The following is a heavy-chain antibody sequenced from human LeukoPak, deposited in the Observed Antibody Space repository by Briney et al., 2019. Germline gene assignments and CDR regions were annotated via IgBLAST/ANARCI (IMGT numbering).Heavy chain of an antibody. CDR1: GFTFSSYW. D-gene: IGHD6-13*01. CDR2: MKYDGSEN. CDR3: ARDIEAAGLFLDY. Sequence: PGGSLRLSCAASGFTFSSYWMSWVRRAPGKGLEWVANMKYDGSENYYVDSVKGRFTISRDKAKSSLYMQMNSLRAENTAVYYCARDIEAAGLFLDYWGQGTLVTVSS. J-gene: IGHJ4*02. V-gene: IGHV3-7*01.